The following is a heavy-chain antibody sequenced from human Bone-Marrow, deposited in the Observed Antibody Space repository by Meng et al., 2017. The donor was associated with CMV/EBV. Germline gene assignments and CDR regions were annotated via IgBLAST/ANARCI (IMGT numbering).Heavy chain of an antibody. Sequence: GGSLRFSCAASGFTLSSYAMSWVRQAPGKGLEWVSAISGSGGSTYYADSVKGRFTISRDNSKNTLYLQMNSLRAEDTAVYYCAREGGEGDAFDIWGQGTMVTVSS. CDR1: GFTLSSYA. CDR2: ISGSGGST. D-gene: IGHD2-15*01. CDR3: AREGGEGDAFDI. J-gene: IGHJ3*02. V-gene: IGHV3-23*01.